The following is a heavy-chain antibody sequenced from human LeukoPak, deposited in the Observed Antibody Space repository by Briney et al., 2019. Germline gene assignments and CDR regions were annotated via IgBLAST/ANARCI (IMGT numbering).Heavy chain of an antibody. V-gene: IGHV1-18*01. CDR1: GYTFTSYG. J-gene: IGHJ4*02. CDR2: ISAYNGNT. CDR3: ARDLWSSSWGLYYFDY. D-gene: IGHD6-13*01. Sequence: ALVKVSCKASGYTFTSYGISWVRQAPGQGLEWMGWISAYNGNTNYAQKLQGRVTMTTDTSTSTAYMELRSLRSDDTAVYYCARDLWSSSWGLYYFDYWGQGTLVTVSS.